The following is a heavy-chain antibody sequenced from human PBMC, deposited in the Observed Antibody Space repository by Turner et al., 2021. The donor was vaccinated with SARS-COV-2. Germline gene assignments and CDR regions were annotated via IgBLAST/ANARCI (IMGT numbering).Heavy chain of an antibody. CDR2: TSYDGSNK. CDR1: GFPFSSYG. Sequence: QVQLVESGGGVVQPGRSLRLSCAASGFPFSSYGMHWVRQAPGKGLGWVAVTSYDGSNKYYADSVKGRFTISRDNSKNTLYLQMNSLRAEDTAVYYCAKQQGLYSNPMYYFDYWGQGTLVTVSS. J-gene: IGHJ4*02. V-gene: IGHV3-30*18. D-gene: IGHD4-4*01. CDR3: AKQQGLYSNPMYYFDY.